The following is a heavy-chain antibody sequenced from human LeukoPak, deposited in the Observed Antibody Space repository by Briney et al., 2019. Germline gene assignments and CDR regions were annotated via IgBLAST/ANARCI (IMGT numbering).Heavy chain of an antibody. D-gene: IGHD6-19*01. CDR1: GFTFSSYA. V-gene: IGHV3-23*01. CDR2: VSGRGGRT. Sequence: PGGSLRLSCAASGFTFSSYAMTWVRQAPGKGLEWVSSISGSGVSGRGGRTFYADSVKGRFTISRDNSKNTFYLQMSSLRADDTALECCAKGVAVGEGYYYYCMDVWGQGTRVTVS. J-gene: IGHJ6*02. CDR3: AKGVAVGEGYYYYCMDV.